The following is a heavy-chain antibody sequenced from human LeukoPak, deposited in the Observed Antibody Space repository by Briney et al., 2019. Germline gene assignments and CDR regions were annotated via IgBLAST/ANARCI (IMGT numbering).Heavy chain of an antibody. V-gene: IGHV1-46*03. D-gene: IGHD1-26*01. CDR2: INPSGGST. CDR1: GYTFTSYY. Sequence: ASVKVSCKASGYTFTSYYMHWVRQAPGQGLEWMGIINPSGGSTSYAQKFQGRVTMTRDTSTSTVYMELSSLRSEDTAVYYCAGEWELNAFDIWGQGTMVTVSS. J-gene: IGHJ3*02. CDR3: AGEWELNAFDI.